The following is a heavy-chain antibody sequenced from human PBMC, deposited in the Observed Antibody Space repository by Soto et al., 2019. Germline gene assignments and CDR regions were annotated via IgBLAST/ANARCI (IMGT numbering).Heavy chain of an antibody. D-gene: IGHD2-2*01. CDR3: ARDKEYQLLGKWSDYYYYGMDV. Sequence: SGKVSCNASGGTFSSYAISWVRQAPGQGLEWMGGIIPIFGTANYAQKFQGRVTITADESTSTAYMELSSLRSEDTAVYYCARDKEYQLLGKWSDYYYYGMDVWGQGTTVTVSS. CDR1: GGTFSSYA. J-gene: IGHJ6*02. CDR2: IIPIFGTA. V-gene: IGHV1-69*13.